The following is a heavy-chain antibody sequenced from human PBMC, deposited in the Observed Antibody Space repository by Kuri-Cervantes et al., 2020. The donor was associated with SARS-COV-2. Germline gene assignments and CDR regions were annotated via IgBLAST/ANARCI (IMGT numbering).Heavy chain of an antibody. Sequence: KVSCKGSGCSFTSHWNGWLRQMPGKGLEWMGIIYPGVSDTTYSPSFQGQVTISADKSISTAYLQWSSLKASDTAIYYCARQRGTSSYSYYGMDVWGQGTTVTVSS. CDR3: ARQRGTSSYSYYGMDV. CDR2: IYPGVSDT. D-gene: IGHD6-6*01. CDR1: GCSFTSHW. V-gene: IGHV5-51*02. J-gene: IGHJ6*02.